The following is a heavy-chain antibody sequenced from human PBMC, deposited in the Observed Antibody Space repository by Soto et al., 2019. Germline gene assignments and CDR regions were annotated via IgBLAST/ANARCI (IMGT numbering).Heavy chain of an antibody. CDR3: ARGAPYYDFWSGLVLYGMDV. V-gene: IGHV4-34*01. Sequence: SETLSLTCAVYGGSFSGYYWSWIRQPPGKGLEWIGEINHSGSTNYNPSLKSRVTISVDTSKNQFSLRLSSVTAADTAVYYCARGAPYYDFWSGLVLYGMDVWGQGTTVTVSS. CDR1: GGSFSGYY. D-gene: IGHD3-3*01. J-gene: IGHJ6*02. CDR2: INHSGST.